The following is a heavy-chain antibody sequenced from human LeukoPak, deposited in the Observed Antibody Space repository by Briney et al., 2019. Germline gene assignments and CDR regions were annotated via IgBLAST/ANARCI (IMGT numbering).Heavy chain of an antibody. V-gene: IGHV3-21*01. D-gene: IGHD5-18*01. CDR2: ISSSSSHI. CDR3: ARGRTDTAMVYYFDY. Sequence: PGGSLRLSCAAYGFTFSSYSMNSVRQAPGKGLEWVSSISSSSSHIYYADSVKGRFTISRDNAKNSLYLQMNSLRAEDTAVYYCARGRTDTAMVYYFDYWGQGTLVTVSS. CDR1: GFTFSSYS. J-gene: IGHJ4*02.